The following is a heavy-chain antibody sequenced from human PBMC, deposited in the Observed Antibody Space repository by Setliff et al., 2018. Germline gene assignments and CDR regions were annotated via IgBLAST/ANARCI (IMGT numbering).Heavy chain of an antibody. D-gene: IGHD3-22*01. CDR3: ARGNYDSSGYYLDY. J-gene: IGHJ4*02. CDR2: IYTSGST. CDR1: GGSISNYY. V-gene: IGHV4-4*07. Sequence: PSETLSLTCTVSGGSISNYYWSWIRQPAGKGLEWIGRIYTSGSTNSNPALKSRVTISVDTSKNQFSLKLSSVTAADTAIYYCARGNYDSSGYYLDYWGQGTLVTVSS.